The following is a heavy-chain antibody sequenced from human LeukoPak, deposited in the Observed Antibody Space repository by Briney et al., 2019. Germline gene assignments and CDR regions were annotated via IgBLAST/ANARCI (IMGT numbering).Heavy chain of an antibody. CDR2: IIPILGIA. J-gene: IGHJ3*02. CDR3: ARWAYYDSSGYYGNDAFDI. V-gene: IGHV1-69*04. D-gene: IGHD3-22*01. Sequence: ASVKVSCKASGGTFSSYAISWVRQAPGHGLEWMGRIIPILGIANYAQKFQGRVTITADKSTSTAYMKLSSLRSEDTAVYYCARWAYYDSSGYYGNDAFDIWGQGTMVTVSS. CDR1: GGTFSSYA.